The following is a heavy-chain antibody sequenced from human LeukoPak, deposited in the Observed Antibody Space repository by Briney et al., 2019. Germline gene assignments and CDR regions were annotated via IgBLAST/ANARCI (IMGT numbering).Heavy chain of an antibody. V-gene: IGHV3-48*01. D-gene: IGHD3-22*01. CDR1: GGSISNYY. Sequence: PSETLCLTCTVSGGSISNYYWSWVRQAPGKGLEWVSYISSSSSTIYYADSVKGRFTISRDNAKNSLYLQMNSLRAEDTAVYYCARGWYSDYYDSSGLLNWGQGTLVTVSS. J-gene: IGHJ4*02. CDR2: ISSSSSTI. CDR3: ARGWYSDYYDSSGLLN.